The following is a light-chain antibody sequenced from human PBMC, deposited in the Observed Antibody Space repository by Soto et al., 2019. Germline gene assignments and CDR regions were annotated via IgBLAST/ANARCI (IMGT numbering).Light chain of an antibody. Sequence: DIVMTQSPDSVAVSLGERATINCKSSQSVFYSSSNKNYLAWYQQKPGQPPKLLIHWASTREDGVPDRFSGSGSGTDFTLTISSLQADDVAVYYCQQYYSSPITFGQGTRLEIK. J-gene: IGKJ5*01. CDR3: QQYYSSPIT. V-gene: IGKV4-1*01. CDR2: WAS. CDR1: QSVFYSSSNKNY.